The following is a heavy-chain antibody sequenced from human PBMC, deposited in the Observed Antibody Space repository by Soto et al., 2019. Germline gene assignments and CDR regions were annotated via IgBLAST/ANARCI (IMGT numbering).Heavy chain of an antibody. V-gene: IGHV1-2*04. CDR3: ARGDSTDCSNGVCSFFYNHDMDV. CDR2: INPKSGGT. CDR1: GYSFTTYG. Sequence: ASVKVSCKASGYSFTTYGIFWVRQVPGQGLEWLGRINPKSGGTSTAQKFQGWVTMTTDTSISTASMELTRLTSDDTAIYYCARGDSTDCSNGVCSFFYNHDMDVWGQGTTVTVSS. D-gene: IGHD2-8*01. J-gene: IGHJ6*02.